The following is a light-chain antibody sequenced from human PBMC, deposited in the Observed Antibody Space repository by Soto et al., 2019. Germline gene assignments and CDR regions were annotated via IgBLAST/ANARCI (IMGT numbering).Light chain of an antibody. V-gene: IGLV2-14*03. Sequence: QSALTQPASVSGSPGQSITISCTGTSSDIGAYNYVSWYQQHPGKAPKLMIYDVSHRPSGVPVRFSGSKSGNTASLTISGLQAEDDTEYYCSSYTGSTTPWVFGGGTKVTVL. CDR3: SSYTGSTTPWV. CDR1: SSDIGAYNY. J-gene: IGLJ3*02. CDR2: DVS.